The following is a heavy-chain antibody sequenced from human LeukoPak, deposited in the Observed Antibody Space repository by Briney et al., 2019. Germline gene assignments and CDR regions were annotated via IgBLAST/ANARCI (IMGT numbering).Heavy chain of an antibody. CDR2: MNPNSGNT. Sequence: ASVKVSCKASGYTFTSYDINWVRQATGQGLEWMGWMNPNSGNTGYAQKFQGRVTTTTDTSTSTAYMELRSLRSDDTAVYYCAREGQSVYYFDYWGQGTLVTVSS. CDR3: AREGQSVYYFDY. CDR1: GYTFTSYD. J-gene: IGHJ4*02. V-gene: IGHV1-8*01.